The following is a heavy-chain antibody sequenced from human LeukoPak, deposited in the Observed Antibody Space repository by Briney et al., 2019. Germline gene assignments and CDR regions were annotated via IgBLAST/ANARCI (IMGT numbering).Heavy chain of an antibody. CDR1: GDSINFITKYY. D-gene: IGHD4-17*01. J-gene: IGHJ6*02. CDR2: NSYSGST. CDR3: ARAYYGDSYYSGMDV. V-gene: IGHV4-61*01. Sequence: AETLSLTCAFSGDSINFITKYYWSWIRHSPGKGLEWIGYNSYSGSTNYNPSLKGRVTISMHTYNHQFSLKMTSVTAADTAVYSCARAYYGDSYYSGMDVWGQGTTVTVSS.